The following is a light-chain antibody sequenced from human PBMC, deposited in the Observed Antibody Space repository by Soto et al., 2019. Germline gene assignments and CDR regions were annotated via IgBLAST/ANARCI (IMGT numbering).Light chain of an antibody. V-gene: IGLV1-40*01. J-gene: IGLJ1*01. Sequence: QSGLTQPPSVSGAPGQRVTISCTGSSSNIGAGYDVHWYQQLPGAAPKLLIYGNSNRPSGVPDRFSGSKSGTSASLAITGLQAEDEADYYCQSYDSSLSLYVFGTGTKVTVL. CDR2: GNS. CDR1: SSNIGAGYD. CDR3: QSYDSSLSLYV.